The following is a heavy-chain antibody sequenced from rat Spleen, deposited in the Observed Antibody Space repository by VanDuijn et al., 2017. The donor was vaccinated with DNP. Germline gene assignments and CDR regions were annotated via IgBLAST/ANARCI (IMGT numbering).Heavy chain of an antibody. CDR2: INIDGGST. Sequence: EVQLVETGGGLVQPGKSLKLSCVASGFTFSSYWMYWIRQAPGKGLEWVSSINIDGGSTYYLDSVKGRFTISRDNAENTVYLQMNSLRSEDTATYYCTRDWPPFPSWGQGTLVTVSS. CDR3: TRDWPPFPS. CDR1: GFTFSSYW. J-gene: IGHJ3*01. V-gene: IGHV5-58*01. D-gene: IGHD3-1*01.